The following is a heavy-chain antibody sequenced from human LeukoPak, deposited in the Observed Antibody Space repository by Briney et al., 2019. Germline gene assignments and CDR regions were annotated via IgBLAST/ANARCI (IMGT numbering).Heavy chain of an antibody. V-gene: IGHV1-2*02. Sequence: ASVKVSCKASGYAFTSYGISWVRQAPGQGLEWMGWINPNSGGTNYAQKFQGRVTMTRDTSISTAYMELSRLRSDDTAVYYCARDYGGYCSGGSCYSHWFDPWGQGTLVTVSS. CDR3: ARDYGGYCSGGSCYSHWFDP. CDR1: GYAFTSYG. J-gene: IGHJ5*02. CDR2: INPNSGGT. D-gene: IGHD2-15*01.